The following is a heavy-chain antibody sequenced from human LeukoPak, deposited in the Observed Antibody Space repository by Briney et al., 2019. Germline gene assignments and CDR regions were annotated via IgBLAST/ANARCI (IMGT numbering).Heavy chain of an antibody. V-gene: IGHV3-30*18. CDR2: ISYDGSNK. D-gene: IGHD6-13*01. J-gene: IGHJ5*02. CDR1: GFTFSSYG. Sequence: GGSLRLSCAASGFTFSSYGMHWVRQAPGKGLEWVAVISYDGSNKYYADSVKGRFTISRDNSKNTLYLQMSSLRAEDTAVYYCAKDSAYSSSYNWFDPWGQGTLVTVSS. CDR3: AKDSAYSSSYNWFDP.